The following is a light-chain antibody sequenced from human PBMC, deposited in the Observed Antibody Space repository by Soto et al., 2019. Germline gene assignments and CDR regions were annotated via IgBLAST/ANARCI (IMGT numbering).Light chain of an antibody. V-gene: IGKV3-15*01. Sequence: EIVLTHSPATLSLSPGEIATLSCRASQSVSSNLAWYLQKPGQAPRLLIYGASTRATGIPVRFSGSGSGTEFTLTISSLQSEDFAVYYCQHYDNWPRALTFGGGTKVDIK. CDR3: QHYDNWPRALT. CDR2: GAS. J-gene: IGKJ4*01. CDR1: QSVSSN.